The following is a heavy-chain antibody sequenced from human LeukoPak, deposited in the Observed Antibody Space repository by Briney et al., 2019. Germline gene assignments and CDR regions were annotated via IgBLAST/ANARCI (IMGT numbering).Heavy chain of an antibody. CDR3: ARAGYSYGQNWFDP. J-gene: IGHJ5*02. CDR2: IYYSGST. D-gene: IGHD5-18*01. CDR1: SGSISSSGYY. Sequence: SETLSLTCTVSSGSISSSGYYWGWIRQPPGKGLEWIASIYYSGSTYYNPSLKSRVTISVDTSKNQLSLKLSSVTAADTAVYYCARAGYSYGQNWFDPWGQGTLVTVSS. V-gene: IGHV4-39*01.